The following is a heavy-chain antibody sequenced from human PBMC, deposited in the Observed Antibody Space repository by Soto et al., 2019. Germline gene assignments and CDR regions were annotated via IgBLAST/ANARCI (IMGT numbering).Heavy chain of an antibody. D-gene: IGHD3-3*01. CDR2: ISAYNGNT. CDR1: GYTFTSYG. CDR3: ARYGDNMVFGGVLGDGEPALKRWAVALIIIPINECKPFQGLS. Sequence: ASVKVSCKASGYTFTSYGISWVRQAPGQGLEWMGWISAYNGNTNYAQKLQGRVTMTTDTSTSTAYMELRSLRSDDTAVYYCARYGDNMVFGGVLGDGEPALKRWAVALIIIPINECKPFQGLSWG. V-gene: IGHV1-18*01. J-gene: IGHJ5*01.